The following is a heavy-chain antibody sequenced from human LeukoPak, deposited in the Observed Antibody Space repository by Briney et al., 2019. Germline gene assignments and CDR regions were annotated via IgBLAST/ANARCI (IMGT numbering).Heavy chain of an antibody. D-gene: IGHD6-6*01. J-gene: IGHJ3*02. V-gene: IGHV3-30*02. CDR3: AKDRRLNDAFDI. CDR2: IRYDGSNK. Sequence: GGSLRLSCAASGFTFSSYGMHWVRQAPGKGLEWVAFIRYDGSNKYYADSVKGRLTISRDNSKNTLYLQMNSLRAEDTAVYYCAKDRRLNDAFDIWGQGTMVTVSS. CDR1: GFTFSSYG.